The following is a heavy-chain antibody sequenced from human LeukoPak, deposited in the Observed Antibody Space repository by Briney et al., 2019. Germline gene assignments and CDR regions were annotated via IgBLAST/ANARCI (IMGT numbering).Heavy chain of an antibody. J-gene: IGHJ4*02. V-gene: IGHV4-39*01. CDR3: ARHTGDIGEFLDY. CDR1: GGSISSSSYY. Sequence: SETLSLTCTVSGGSISSSSYYWGWIRQPPGKGLEWIGNIYYSGNTYYTPSLKSRVTISVDTSKNQFSLKQGSVTAADTAVYYRARHTGDIGEFLDYWGQGTLVTVSS. D-gene: IGHD3-10*01. CDR2: IYYSGNT.